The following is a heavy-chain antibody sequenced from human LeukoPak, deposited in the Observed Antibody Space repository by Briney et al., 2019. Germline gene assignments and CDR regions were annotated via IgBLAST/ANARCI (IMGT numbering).Heavy chain of an antibody. CDR3: ARDPTRRFDL. J-gene: IGHJ4*02. CDR1: GFTFSSYW. Sequence: GGSLRLSCATSGFTFSSYWMTWVPQAPGKGLEWVASIVEDGSETYYLDSVKGRFTFSRDNDKNSLYLQMNSLRGEDTAVYYCARDPTRRFDLWGQGTLVTVSS. V-gene: IGHV3-7*01. CDR2: IVEDGSET.